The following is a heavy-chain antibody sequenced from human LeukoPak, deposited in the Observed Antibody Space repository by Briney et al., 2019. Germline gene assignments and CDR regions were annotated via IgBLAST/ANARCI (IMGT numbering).Heavy chain of an antibody. D-gene: IGHD1-26*01. CDR1: GYTFTSYD. CDR3: ARGPLNSGRLSYYFDY. CDR2: MNPNSGNT. J-gene: IGHJ4*02. Sequence: GASVKVSCKASGYTFTSYDINWVRQAPGQGLEWMGWMNPNSGNTGYAQKFQGRVTMTRNTSISTAYMELSSLRSEDTAVYYCARGPLNSGRLSYYFDYWGQGTLVTVSS. V-gene: IGHV1-8*01.